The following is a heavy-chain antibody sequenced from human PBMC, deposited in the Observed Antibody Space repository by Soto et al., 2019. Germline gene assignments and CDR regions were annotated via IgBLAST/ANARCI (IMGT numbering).Heavy chain of an antibody. D-gene: IGHD6-6*01. V-gene: IGHV6-1*01. CDR2: TYYRSKWYN. J-gene: IGHJ6*02. Sequence: SQTLSLTCAIPGDSVSSNSAAWNWIRQSPSRGLEWLGRTYYRSKWYNDYAVSVKSRITINPDTSKNQFSLQLNSVTPEDTAVYYCARGTEYSSSSLLADYYYGMDVWGQGTTVTVSS. CDR1: GDSVSSNSAA. CDR3: ARGTEYSSSSLLADYYYGMDV.